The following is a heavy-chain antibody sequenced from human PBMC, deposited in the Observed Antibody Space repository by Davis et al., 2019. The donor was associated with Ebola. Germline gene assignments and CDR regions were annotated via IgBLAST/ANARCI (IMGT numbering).Heavy chain of an antibody. D-gene: IGHD3-3*01. CDR3: ARGLRFLEWNWFDP. CDR2: IYQDGSEK. Sequence: GESLKISCAGSGFTFNSYWMTWVRQAPGKGLEWVANIYQDGSEKYHVDSVKGRFTISRDNAKNSLYLQMNSLRAEDTAVYYCARGLRFLEWNWFDPWGQGTLVTVSS. CDR1: GFTFNSYW. V-gene: IGHV3-7*03. J-gene: IGHJ5*02.